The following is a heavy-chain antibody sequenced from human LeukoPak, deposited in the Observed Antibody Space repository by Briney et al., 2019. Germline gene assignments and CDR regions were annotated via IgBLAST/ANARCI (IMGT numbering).Heavy chain of an antibody. V-gene: IGHV3-23*01. D-gene: IGHD3-10*01. CDR1: GFTFSSYA. CDR3: AKVELLWFGEVGPGFDY. Sequence: PGGSLRLSCAASGFTFSSYAMSWVRQAPGKGLEWVSAISGSGGSTYYADSVKGRFTISRDNSKNTLYLQMNSLRAEDTAVYYCAKVELLWFGEVGPGFDYWGQGTLVTVSS. CDR2: ISGSGGST. J-gene: IGHJ4*02.